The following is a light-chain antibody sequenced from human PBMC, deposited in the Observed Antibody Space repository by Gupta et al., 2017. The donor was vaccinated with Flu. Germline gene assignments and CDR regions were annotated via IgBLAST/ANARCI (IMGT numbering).Light chain of an antibody. CDR2: WAP. CDR3: QQYYSTPWA. V-gene: IGKV4-1*01. CDR1: QSVLYSSNNKNY. Sequence: DIVMTQSPDSLAVSLGERATINCKSSQSVLYSSNNKNYLVWYQQKPGQPPKLLIYWAPTRESGVPDRFSGSGSGTDFTLTISSLQAEDVAVYYCQQYYSTPWAFGQGTKVEIK. J-gene: IGKJ1*01.